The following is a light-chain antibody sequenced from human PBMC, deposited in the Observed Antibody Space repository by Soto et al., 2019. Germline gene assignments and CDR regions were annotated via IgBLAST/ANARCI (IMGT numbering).Light chain of an antibody. CDR3: QQRSDWAGLT. CDR2: DAS. CDR1: QSVRSY. V-gene: IGKV3-11*01. J-gene: IGKJ4*01. Sequence: EIVLTQSPATLSLSPGERASLSCRASQSVRSYLAWYQQKPGQAPRLLIYDASNRATGLPARFSGSGSGTDFTLTISSLEPEDFAVYYCQQRSDWAGLTFGGGTKVEIK.